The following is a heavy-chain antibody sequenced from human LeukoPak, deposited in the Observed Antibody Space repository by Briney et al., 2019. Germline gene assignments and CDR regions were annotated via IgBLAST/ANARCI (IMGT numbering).Heavy chain of an antibody. CDR3: ARDLRMDIVVVPAASQNYFDY. CDR2: INPNSGGT. V-gene: IGHV1-2*02. CDR1: GYTFTGYY. D-gene: IGHD2-2*03. J-gene: IGHJ4*02. Sequence: ASVKVSCKASGYTFTGYYMHWVRQAPGQGLEWMGWINPNSGGTNYAQKFQGRVTMTRDTSISTAYMELSRLRSDDTAVYYCARDLRMDIVVVPAASQNYFDYWGQGTLVTVSS.